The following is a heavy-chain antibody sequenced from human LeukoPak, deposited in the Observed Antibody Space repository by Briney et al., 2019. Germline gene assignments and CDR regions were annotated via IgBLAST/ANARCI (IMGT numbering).Heavy chain of an antibody. CDR1: GGSISSYY. J-gene: IGHJ4*02. Sequence: SETLSLTCPVSGGSISSYYWSWIRQPPGKGLEWIGYIYTSGSTNYNPSLKSRVTISVDTSKNQFSLKLSSVTAADTAVYYCARRSRYDFSFDYWGQGTLVTVSS. CDR2: IYTSGST. CDR3: ARRSRYDFSFDY. V-gene: IGHV4-4*09. D-gene: IGHD3-3*01.